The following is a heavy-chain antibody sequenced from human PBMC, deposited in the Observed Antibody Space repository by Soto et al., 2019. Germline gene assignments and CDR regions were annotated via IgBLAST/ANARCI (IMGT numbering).Heavy chain of an antibody. CDR2: ISDDGINT. Sequence: QVQLVESGGGVVQPGRSLRLSCAASGFTFNNYAMYWVRQAPGKGLEWMAVISDDGINTYYADSVKGRFTISRDNSKNKLDLKMNSLRPEDTAVYYCARGMITFGGYWGQGTLVTVSS. CDR1: GFTFNNYA. J-gene: IGHJ4*02. V-gene: IGHV3-30-3*01. CDR3: ARGMITFGGY. D-gene: IGHD3-16*01.